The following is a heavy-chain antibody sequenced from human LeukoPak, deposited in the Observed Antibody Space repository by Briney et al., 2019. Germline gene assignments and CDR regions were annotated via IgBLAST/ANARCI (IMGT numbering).Heavy chain of an antibody. Sequence: GRSLRLSCAASGFTFSSYWMSWVRQAPGKGLEWVANIKQDGSEKYYVDSVKGRFTISRDNAKNSLYLQMNSLRAEDTAVYYCAREGYCSSTSCYTWDYWGQGTLVTVSS. D-gene: IGHD2-2*02. CDR2: IKQDGSEK. CDR1: GFTFSSYW. J-gene: IGHJ4*02. V-gene: IGHV3-7*01. CDR3: AREGYCSSTSCYTWDY.